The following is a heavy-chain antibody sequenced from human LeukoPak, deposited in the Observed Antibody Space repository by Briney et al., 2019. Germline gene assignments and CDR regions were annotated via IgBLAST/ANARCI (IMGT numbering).Heavy chain of an antibody. V-gene: IGHV1-69*13. CDR3: ARGIDIVVVRKIDYTFDY. D-gene: IGHD2-2*01. CDR1: GGTFSSYA. J-gene: IGHJ4*02. CDR2: IIPIVGTA. Sequence: SVKVSCKASGGTFSSYAISWVRQAPGQGLEWMGGIIPIVGTANYAQKFQGRVTITADESTSTAYMELSSLRSEDTAVYYCARGIDIVVVRKIDYTFDYWGQGTLVTVSS.